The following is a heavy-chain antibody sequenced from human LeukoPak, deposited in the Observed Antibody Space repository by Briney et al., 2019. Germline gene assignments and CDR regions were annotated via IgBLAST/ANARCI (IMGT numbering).Heavy chain of an antibody. Sequence: SGTLSLTCAVSGGSISSSNWWSWVRQPPGKGLEWIGEIYHSGSTNYNPSLRSRVTISIDTSKKQFSLKLNSVTATDTAVYYCARHGGFYFDSWGQGTLVTVSS. CDR2: IYHSGST. CDR1: GGSISSSNW. V-gene: IGHV4-4*02. J-gene: IGHJ4*02. D-gene: IGHD3-16*01. CDR3: ARHGGFYFDS.